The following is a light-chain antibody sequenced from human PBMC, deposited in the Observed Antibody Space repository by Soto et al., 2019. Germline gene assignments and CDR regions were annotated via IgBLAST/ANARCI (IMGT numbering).Light chain of an antibody. V-gene: IGKV3-20*01. CDR1: QSVLSNY. CDR2: GAS. CDR3: QQYVTSPFT. J-gene: IGKJ3*01. Sequence: EIVLTQSPGTLSLSPGERATLSCRASQSVLSNYLAWYQQKPSQAPRLLIYGASNRATGLPHGFSGSGSGTDFTLTISGLEPEDFAVYYCQQYVTSPFTFGPGTKVDIK.